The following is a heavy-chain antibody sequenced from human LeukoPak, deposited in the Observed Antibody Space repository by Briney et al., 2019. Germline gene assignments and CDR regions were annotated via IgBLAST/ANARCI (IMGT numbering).Heavy chain of an antibody. CDR2: ISSSSRTI. V-gene: IGHV3-48*01. Sequence: GGSLRLSCAASGFTFNTYSMNWVRQAPGKGLEWVSCISSSSRTIYYAGSVKGRFTISRHNSKNTLYLQMNSLRAEDTAVYYCMIVVVSHAEYFQHWGQGTLVTVSS. CDR3: MIVVVSHAEYFQH. CDR1: GFTFNTYS. J-gene: IGHJ1*01. D-gene: IGHD3-22*01.